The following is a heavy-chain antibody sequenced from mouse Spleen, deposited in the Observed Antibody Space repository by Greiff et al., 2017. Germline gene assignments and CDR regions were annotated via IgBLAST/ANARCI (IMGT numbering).Heavy chain of an antibody. CDR3: ARSAYYGSRGYAMDY. Sequence: VQLQQSGPELVKPGASVKIPCKASGYTFTDYNMDWVKQSHGKSLEWIGDINPNNGGTIYNQKFKGKATLTVDKSSSTAYMELRSLTSEDTAVYYCARSAYYGSRGYAMDYWGQGTSVTVSS. V-gene: IGHV1-18*01. J-gene: IGHJ4*01. D-gene: IGHD1-1*01. CDR2: INPNNGGT. CDR1: GYTFTDYN.